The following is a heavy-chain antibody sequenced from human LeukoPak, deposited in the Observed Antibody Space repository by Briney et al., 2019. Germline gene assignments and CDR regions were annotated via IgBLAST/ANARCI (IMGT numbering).Heavy chain of an antibody. Sequence: GGSLRLSCAASGFTFSDYYMSWIRQAPGKGLEWVSYISSSSSTIYYADSVKGRFTISRDNAKNSLYLQMNSLRAEDTAVYYCARDNIAARPYFDYWGQGTLVTVSS. J-gene: IGHJ4*02. D-gene: IGHD6-6*01. CDR2: ISSSSSTI. V-gene: IGHV3-11*04. CDR1: GFTFSDYY. CDR3: ARDNIAARPYFDY.